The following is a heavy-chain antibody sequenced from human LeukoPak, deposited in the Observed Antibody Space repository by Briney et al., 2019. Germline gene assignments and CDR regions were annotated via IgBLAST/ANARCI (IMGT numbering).Heavy chain of an antibody. V-gene: IGHV1-18*01. Sequence: GAAVKVSCKASGYTFTSYGISWVRQAPGQGLEWMGWISAYNGNTNYAQKLQGRVTMTTDTSTSTAYMELRSLRSDDTAVYYCARDSSSWYPPGANWFDPWGQGTLVTVSS. CDR2: ISAYNGNT. CDR1: GYTFTSYG. D-gene: IGHD6-13*01. J-gene: IGHJ5*02. CDR3: ARDSSSWYPPGANWFDP.